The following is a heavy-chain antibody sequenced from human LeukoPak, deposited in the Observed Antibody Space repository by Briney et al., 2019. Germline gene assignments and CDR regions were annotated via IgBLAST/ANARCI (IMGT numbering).Heavy chain of an antibody. Sequence: GGSLRLSCAASGFTFSSYGMHWVRQAPGKGLEWVAVIWYDGSNKYYADSVKGRFSISRDNSKSTLSLQMNSLRPEDTAVYYCAKDDSMTLDHFDYWGQGTLVTVSS. CDR2: IWYDGSNK. J-gene: IGHJ4*02. CDR1: GFTFSSYG. D-gene: IGHD4-11*01. V-gene: IGHV3-33*06. CDR3: AKDDSMTLDHFDY.